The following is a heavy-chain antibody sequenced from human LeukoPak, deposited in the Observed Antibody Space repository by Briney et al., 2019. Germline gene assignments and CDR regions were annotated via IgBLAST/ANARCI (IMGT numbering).Heavy chain of an antibody. CDR1: GFXFSSYE. Sequence: GGSLRLSCAASGFXFSSYEINWVRQAPGKGLEWVSYISSSGSTIYYADSVKGRFTISRDNAKNSLYLQMNSLRAEDTAVYYCARGGPGYCSGGSCYSYYFDYWGQGTLVTVSS. J-gene: IGHJ4*02. CDR2: ISSSGSTI. V-gene: IGHV3-48*03. D-gene: IGHD2-15*01. CDR3: ARGGPGYCSGGSCYSYYFDY.